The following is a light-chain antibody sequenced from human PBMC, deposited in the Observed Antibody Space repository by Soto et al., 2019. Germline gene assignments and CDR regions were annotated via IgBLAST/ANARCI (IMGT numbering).Light chain of an antibody. J-gene: IGKJ2*01. V-gene: IGKV3-11*01. CDR2: DAS. CDR1: QSVRSY. Sequence: EIVLTQSPATLSLSPGERATLSCRASQSVRSYLAWYQQKPGQAPSLLIYDASNRATGIPARFSGSGSGTAFTLTISSLEPGDFAVYYCQQRSNWAYTFGQGTKLEIK. CDR3: QQRSNWAYT.